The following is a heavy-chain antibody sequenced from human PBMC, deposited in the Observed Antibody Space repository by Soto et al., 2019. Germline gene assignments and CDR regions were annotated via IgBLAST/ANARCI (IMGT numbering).Heavy chain of an antibody. J-gene: IGHJ6*02. Sequence: GGSLRLSCAASGFTFSSYGMHWVRQAPGKGLEWVAVIWYDGSNKYYADSVKGRFTISRDNSKNTLYLQMNSLRAEDTAVYYCARGYPGSGLVYGMDVWGQGTTVTVSS. CDR1: GFTFSSYG. V-gene: IGHV3-33*01. CDR2: IWYDGSNK. CDR3: ARGYPGSGLVYGMDV. D-gene: IGHD2-15*01.